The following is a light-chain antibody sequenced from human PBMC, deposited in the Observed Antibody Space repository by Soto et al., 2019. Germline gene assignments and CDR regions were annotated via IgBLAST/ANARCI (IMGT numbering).Light chain of an antibody. V-gene: IGKV3-20*01. CDR1: QSVRSSY. CDR2: GAS. Sequence: EIVLTQSPGTLSLSPGERATLSCRASQSVRSSYLAWYQQRPGQAHRLLIFGASYRATGIPDRFSGSGSGTDFTLTISRLEPEDFAVYYCQQYSSSPPEFTFGPGTRVD. J-gene: IGKJ3*01. CDR3: QQYSSSPPEFT.